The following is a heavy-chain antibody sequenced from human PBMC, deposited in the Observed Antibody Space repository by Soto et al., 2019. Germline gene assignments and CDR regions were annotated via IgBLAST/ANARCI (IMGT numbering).Heavy chain of an antibody. J-gene: IGHJ6*02. CDR3: ARVPGIAAAATYYYAMDV. V-gene: IGHV3-48*02. D-gene: IGHD6-13*01. CDR1: GFTFSSYS. CDR2: ISSSSVTI. Sequence: PGGSLRLSCAASGFTFSSYSMNWVRQAPGKGLEWVSDISSSSVTIYYADSVKGRFTISRDNAKNSLYLQMNSLRDGDTAVYYCARVPGIAAAATYYYAMDVWGQGTTVTVSS.